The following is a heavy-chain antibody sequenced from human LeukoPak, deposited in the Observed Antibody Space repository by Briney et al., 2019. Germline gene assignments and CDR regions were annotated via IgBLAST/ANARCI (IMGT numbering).Heavy chain of an antibody. CDR2: IYTSGST. CDR1: GGSISRYY. CDR3: AGTDDSGGTSGYFDL. J-gene: IGHJ2*01. Sequence: SETLSLTCTVAGGSISRYYWSWIRQPPGKGLEWIGYIYTSGSTNYNPSLKSRVTISVDTSKNQFSLKLRSVTAADTAVYYCAGTDDSGGTSGYFDLWGRGTLVTVSS. D-gene: IGHD4-23*01. V-gene: IGHV4-4*09.